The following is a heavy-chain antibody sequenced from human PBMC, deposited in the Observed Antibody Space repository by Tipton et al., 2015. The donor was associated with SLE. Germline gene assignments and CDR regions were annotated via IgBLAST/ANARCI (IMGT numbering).Heavy chain of an antibody. J-gene: IGHJ3*02. CDR2: VYYSGNT. CDR3: ARDRIAAALRAFDI. V-gene: IGHV4-59*12. CDR1: GGSLSRYY. D-gene: IGHD6-13*01. Sequence: TLSLTCTVSGGSLSRYYWSWIRQPPGKGLEWIGYVYYSGNTYYNPSLKSRVTISVDTSKNQFSLKLSSVTAADTAVYYCARDRIAAALRAFDIWGQGTMVTVSS.